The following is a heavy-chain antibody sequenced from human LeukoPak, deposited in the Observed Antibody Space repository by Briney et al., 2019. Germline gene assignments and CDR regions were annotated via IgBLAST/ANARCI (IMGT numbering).Heavy chain of an antibody. CDR1: GFIFSGYW. D-gene: IGHD2-21*01. CDR2: ISSSGSTI. CDR3: AKDPETYSSRWFDS. Sequence: PGGSLRLSCAASGFIFSGYWMSWIRQAPGKGLEWVSYISSSGSTIYYADSVKGRFTISRDNAKNSLYLQMNSLRAEDTAVYYCAKDPETYSSRWFDSWGQGTLVTVSS. V-gene: IGHV3-11*01. J-gene: IGHJ5*01.